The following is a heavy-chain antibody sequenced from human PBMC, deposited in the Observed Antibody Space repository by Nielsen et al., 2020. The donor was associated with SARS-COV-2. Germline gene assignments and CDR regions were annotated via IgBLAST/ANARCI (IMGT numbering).Heavy chain of an antibody. CDR1: GFTFSSYA. Sequence: GSLRLSCAASGFTFSSYAMSWIRQPPGKGLEWIGSIYYSGSTYYNPSLKSRVTISVDTSKNQFSLKLSSVTAADTAVYYCASVLLQTTFSAFDIWGQGTMVTVSS. CDR2: IYYSGST. D-gene: IGHD3-10*01. V-gene: IGHV4-39*01. CDR3: ASVLLQTTFSAFDI. J-gene: IGHJ3*02.